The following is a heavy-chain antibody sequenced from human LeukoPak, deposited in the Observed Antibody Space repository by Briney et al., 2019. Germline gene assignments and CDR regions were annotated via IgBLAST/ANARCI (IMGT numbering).Heavy chain of an antibody. Sequence: SETLSLTCTVSSGSISSYYWSWIRQPPGKGLEWIGYIYYSGSTNYNPSLKSRATISVDTSKNQFSLKLNSVTAADTAVYYCAKRGSNTWSDFDYWGQGTLVTVSS. CDR1: SGSISSYY. CDR2: IYYSGST. J-gene: IGHJ4*02. D-gene: IGHD2-15*01. CDR3: AKRGSNTWSDFDY. V-gene: IGHV4-59*08.